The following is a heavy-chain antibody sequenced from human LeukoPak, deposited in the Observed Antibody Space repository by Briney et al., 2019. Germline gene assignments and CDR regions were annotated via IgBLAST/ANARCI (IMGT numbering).Heavy chain of an antibody. CDR3: ARLCGVTSSSNYFDY. D-gene: IGHD2-15*01. CDR2: INHSGST. J-gene: IGHJ4*02. Sequence: SETLSLTCAVYGGSFSGYYWSWIRQPPGKGLEWIGEINHSGSTNYNPSLKSRVTISVDTSKNQFSLKLSPVTAADTSVYYCARLCGVTSSSNYFDYWGQGTLITVSS. V-gene: IGHV4-34*01. CDR1: GGSFSGYY.